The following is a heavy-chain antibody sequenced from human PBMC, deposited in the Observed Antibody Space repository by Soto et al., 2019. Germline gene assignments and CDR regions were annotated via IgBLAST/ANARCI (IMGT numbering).Heavy chain of an antibody. V-gene: IGHV3-33*01. CDR3: ARLKLDLDYYDSSGSPYMDV. Sequence: PGGSLRLSCAASGFTFSSYGMHWVRQAPGKGLEWVAVIWYDGSNKYYADSVKGRFTISRDNSKNTLYLQMNSLRAEDTAVYYCARLKLDLDYYDSSGSPYMDVWGQGTTVTVSS. D-gene: IGHD3-22*01. CDR1: GFTFSSYG. CDR2: IWYDGSNK. J-gene: IGHJ6*02.